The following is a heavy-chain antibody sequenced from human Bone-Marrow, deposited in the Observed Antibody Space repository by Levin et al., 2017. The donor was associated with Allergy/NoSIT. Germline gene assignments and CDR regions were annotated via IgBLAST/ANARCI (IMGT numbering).Heavy chain of an antibody. CDR3: CTDQLTSHYDKSGFQQQERNVDL. CDR1: GFTFSNFG. J-gene: IGHJ2*01. V-gene: IGHV3-33*03. D-gene: IGHD3-22*01. CDR2: IWHDGSKQ. Sequence: GGSLRLSCEGSGFTFSNFGMHWVRQTPGKGLEWVALIWHDGSKQYYGDSVKGRLTISRDNSKNTLYLQMSRLRAEATALYFCCTDQLTSHYDKSGFQQQERNVDLWGRGTLVTVSS.